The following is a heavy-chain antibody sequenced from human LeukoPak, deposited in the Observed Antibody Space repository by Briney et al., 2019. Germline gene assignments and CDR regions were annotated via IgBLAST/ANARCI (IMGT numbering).Heavy chain of an antibody. V-gene: IGHV3-48*04. CDR1: GFTFSSYS. CDR3: ARENKWELWAPHDAFDI. CDR2: ISSSGSTI. D-gene: IGHD1-26*01. J-gene: IGHJ3*02. Sequence: GGSLRLSCAASGFTFSSYSMNWVRQAPGKGLEWVSYISSSGSTIYYADSVKGRFTISRDNAKNSLYLQMNSLRAEDTAVYYCARENKWELWAPHDAFDIWGQGTMVTVSS.